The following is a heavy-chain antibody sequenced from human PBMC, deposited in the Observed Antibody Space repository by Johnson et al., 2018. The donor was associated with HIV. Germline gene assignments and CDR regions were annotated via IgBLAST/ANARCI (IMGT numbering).Heavy chain of an antibody. CDR2: IKQDGSEK. J-gene: IGHJ3*02. V-gene: IGHV3-7*01. CDR3: ARDGPSLTMVRGVITHDAFDI. CDR1: GLTFSDYA. D-gene: IGHD3-10*01. Sequence: VQLVESGGGLVQPGGSLRLSCAASGLTFSDYAMSWVQQAPGKGLEWVANIKQDGSEKYYVDSVKGRFTVSRDNASQSLYLQMNSLRAEDTAVYYCARDGPSLTMVRGVITHDAFDIWGQGTMVTVSS.